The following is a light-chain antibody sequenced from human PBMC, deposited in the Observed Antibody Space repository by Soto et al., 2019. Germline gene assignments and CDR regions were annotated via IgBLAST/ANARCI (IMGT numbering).Light chain of an antibody. CDR3: SSYTVTTTRV. Sequence: QSVLTQPASVSGSPGQSITISCTGTSSDAGYYNYVSWYQQRPGKAPQLIIYEVSRRPSGVSFRFSGSKSGNTASLTISGLQAEDEADYYCSSYTVTTTRVFGGGTKVTVL. J-gene: IGLJ3*02. CDR2: EVS. V-gene: IGLV2-14*01. CDR1: SSDAGYYNY.